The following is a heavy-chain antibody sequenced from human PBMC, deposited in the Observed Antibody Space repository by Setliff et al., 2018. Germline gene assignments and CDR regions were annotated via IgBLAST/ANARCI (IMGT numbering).Heavy chain of an antibody. CDR1: GGTFSSYA. CDR3: ARDMIVDFIRGGGWFDP. V-gene: IGHV1-69*13. CDR2: IIPIFGTA. J-gene: IGHJ5*02. Sequence: RASVKVSCKASGGTFSSYAISWVRQAPGQGLEWMGGIIPIFGTANYAQKFQGRVTITADESTSTAYMELSSLRSEDTAVYYCARDMIVDFIRGGGWFDPWGQGTLVTVSS. D-gene: IGHD3-22*01.